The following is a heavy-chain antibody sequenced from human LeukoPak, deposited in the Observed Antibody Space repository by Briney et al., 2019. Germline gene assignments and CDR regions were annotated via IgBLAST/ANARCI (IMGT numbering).Heavy chain of an antibody. Sequence: SETLSLTCTVSGGSFSSGSYYWSWIRQPPGKGLEWIGYIYYSGSTNYNPSLKSRVTISVDTSKNQFSLKLSSVTAADTAVYYCARDTAYYFDYWGQGTLVTVSS. CDR2: IYYSGST. D-gene: IGHD4-17*01. CDR1: GGSFSSGSYY. V-gene: IGHV4-61*01. CDR3: ARDTAYYFDY. J-gene: IGHJ4*02.